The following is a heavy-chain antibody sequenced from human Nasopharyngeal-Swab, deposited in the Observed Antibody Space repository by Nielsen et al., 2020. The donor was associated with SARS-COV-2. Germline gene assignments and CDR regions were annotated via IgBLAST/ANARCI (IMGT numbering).Heavy chain of an antibody. J-gene: IGHJ4*02. D-gene: IGHD2-2*01. CDR2: IYYSGST. CDR3: ARADQLLYYFDY. V-gene: IGHV4-59*12. Sequence: SETLSLTCTVSGGSISSYYWSWIRQPPGKGLEWIGYIYYSGSTNYNPSLKSRVTISVDTSKNQFSLKLSSVTAADTAVYYCARADQLLYYFDYWGQGTLVTVSS. CDR1: GGSISSYY.